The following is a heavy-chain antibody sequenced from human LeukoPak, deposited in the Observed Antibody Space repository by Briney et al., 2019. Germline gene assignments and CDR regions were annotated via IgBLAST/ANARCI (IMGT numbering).Heavy chain of an antibody. Sequence: PGGSLRLSCAASGFTFSSYGMHWVRQAPGKGLEWVAVISYDGSNKYYADSVKGRFTISRDNSKNTLYLQMNSLRSEDTAVYYCARGLNQRLAVAGTWGQGTLVTVSS. D-gene: IGHD6-19*01. CDR2: ISYDGSNK. CDR3: ARGLNQRLAVAGT. V-gene: IGHV3-30*03. CDR1: GFTFSSYG. J-gene: IGHJ4*02.